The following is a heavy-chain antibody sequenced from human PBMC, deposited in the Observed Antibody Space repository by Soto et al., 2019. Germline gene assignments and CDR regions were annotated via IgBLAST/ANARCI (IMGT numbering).Heavy chain of an antibody. J-gene: IGHJ4*02. V-gene: IGHV4-34*01. Sequence: QVQLQQWGAGLLKPSETLSLTCAVYGGSFSGYYWSWIRQPPGKGLEWIGEINHSGSTNYNPSLKSRFTISVDTSKNQFSLKLSSVTAADTAVYYCARTYSSSWSPFDYWGQGTLVTVSS. CDR2: INHSGST. CDR3: ARTYSSSWSPFDY. D-gene: IGHD6-13*01. CDR1: GGSFSGYY.